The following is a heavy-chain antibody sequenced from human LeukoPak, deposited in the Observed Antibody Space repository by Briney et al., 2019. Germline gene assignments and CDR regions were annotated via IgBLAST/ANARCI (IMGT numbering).Heavy chain of an antibody. CDR3: ITEYFDSSSWYYMND. Sequence: GGSLRLSCAASGFSFSDVCMSWVRQAPGKGLEWVGRIKSKTAGGTTAYAAPVKDRFTISRDDSKTTLYLQMNSLKTEDTGLYYCITEYFDSSSWYYMNDWGLGTLVTVSS. CDR1: GFSFSDVC. CDR2: IKSKTAGGTT. J-gene: IGHJ4*02. V-gene: IGHV3-15*01. D-gene: IGHD3-9*01.